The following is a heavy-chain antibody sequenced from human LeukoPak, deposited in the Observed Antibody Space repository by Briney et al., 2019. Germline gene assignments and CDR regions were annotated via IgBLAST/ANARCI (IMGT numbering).Heavy chain of an antibody. J-gene: IGHJ4*02. V-gene: IGHV4-39*01. CDR3: ARLGIAAAGPPGLSDY. CDR2: IYYSGST. D-gene: IGHD6-13*01. CDR1: GCSISSSSYY. Sequence: SETLSLTCTVSGCSISSSSYYWGWIRQPPGKGLEWIGSIYYSGSTYYNPSLKSRVTISVDTSKNQFSLKLSSVTAADTAVYYCARLGIAAAGPPGLSDYWGQGTLVTVSS.